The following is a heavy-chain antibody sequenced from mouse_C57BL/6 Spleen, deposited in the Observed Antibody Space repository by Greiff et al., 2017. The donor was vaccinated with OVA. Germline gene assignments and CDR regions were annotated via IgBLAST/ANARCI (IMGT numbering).Heavy chain of an antibody. CDR1: GYSITSGYY. CDR2: ISYDGSN. D-gene: IGHD2-2*01. J-gene: IGHJ3*01. Sequence: EVQLQQSGPGLVKPSQSLSLTCSVTGYSITSGYYWNWIRQFPGNKLEWMGYISYDGSNNYNPSLKNRISITRDTSKNQFFLKLNSVTTEDTATYYCARGYGYSVGFAYWGQGTLVTVSA. CDR3: ARGYGYSVGFAY. V-gene: IGHV3-6*01.